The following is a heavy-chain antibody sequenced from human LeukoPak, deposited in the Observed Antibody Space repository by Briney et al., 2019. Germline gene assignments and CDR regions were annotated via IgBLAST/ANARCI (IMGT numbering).Heavy chain of an antibody. CDR2: IWYDGSNK. CDR3: ARDYGDYTSAFDI. J-gene: IGHJ3*02. V-gene: IGHV3-33*01. D-gene: IGHD4-17*01. Sequence: GGSLKLSCAASGFTFSSYDMHWVRQAPAKGLEWGAVIWYDGSNKYYADSVKGRFTIPRDNSKNTLYLQMNSLRAEDTAVYYCARDYGDYTSAFDIWGQGTMVTVSS. CDR1: GFTFSSYD.